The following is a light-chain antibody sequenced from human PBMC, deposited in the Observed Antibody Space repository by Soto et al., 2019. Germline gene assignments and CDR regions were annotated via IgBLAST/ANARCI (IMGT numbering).Light chain of an antibody. J-gene: IGKJ4*01. CDR2: GAS. V-gene: IGKV1-5*01. CDR3: QQYDTLPIT. CDR1: QSISSW. Sequence: DIQMTQSPSTLSASVGDRVTITCRASQSISSWLAWYQQKPGKAPKLLIHGASKLETGVPSRFSGSRSGTEFTITISSLQPEAFATSFCQQYDTLPITFGGRSKVDIK.